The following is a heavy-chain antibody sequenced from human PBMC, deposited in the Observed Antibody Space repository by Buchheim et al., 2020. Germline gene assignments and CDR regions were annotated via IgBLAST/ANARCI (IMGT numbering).Heavy chain of an antibody. J-gene: IGHJ4*02. D-gene: IGHD2-8*02. CDR1: DGSISSSDYY. CDR3: ARGFFYHSTDDF. Sequence: QLLLQESGPGLVKPSETLSLTCSVSDGSISSSDYYWGWIRQPPGKGLEWIGSIYNSGRTHYQPSLESRVSISVDTSTNQVSLKLTFVTAADTAVYYCARGFFYHSTDDFWGQG. V-gene: IGHV4-39*07. CDR2: IYNSGRT.